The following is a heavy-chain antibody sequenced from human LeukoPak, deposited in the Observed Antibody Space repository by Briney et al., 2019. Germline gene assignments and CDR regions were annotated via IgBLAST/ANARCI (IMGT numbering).Heavy chain of an antibody. CDR3: ARVYYYDSSGYSDY. J-gene: IGHJ4*02. CDR1: GGSFSGYY. V-gene: IGHV4-34*01. CDR2: INHSGST. D-gene: IGHD3-22*01. Sequence: NPSETLSLTCAVYGGSFSGYYWSWIRQPPGKGLEWSGEINHSGSTNYNPSLKSRVTISVDTSKNQFSLKLSSVTAADTAVYYCARVYYYDSSGYSDYWGQGTLVTVSS.